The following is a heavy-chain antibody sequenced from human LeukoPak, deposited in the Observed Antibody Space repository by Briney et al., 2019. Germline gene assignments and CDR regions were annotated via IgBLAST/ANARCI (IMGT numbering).Heavy chain of an antibody. J-gene: IGHJ4*02. CDR1: GDSISSYY. V-gene: IGHV4-59*01. Sequence: SETLSLTCTVSGDSISSYYWSWLRQPPGKGLEWIGYIYSSGSTNYNPSLKSRITLSVDTSKNQFSLKLNSVTAADTAVYFCARGRRDGYFLFDSWGQGTLVTVSS. CDR3: ARGRRDGYFLFDS. D-gene: IGHD5-24*01. CDR2: IYSSGST.